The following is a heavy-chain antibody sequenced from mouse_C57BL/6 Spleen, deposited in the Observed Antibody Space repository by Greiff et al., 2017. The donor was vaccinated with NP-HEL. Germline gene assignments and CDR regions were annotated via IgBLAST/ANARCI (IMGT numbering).Heavy chain of an antibody. CDR2: IDPSDSYT. J-gene: IGHJ1*03. CDR3: ARRYGSSLYWYFDV. D-gene: IGHD1-1*01. CDR1: GYTFTSYW. Sequence: VQLQQPGAELVKPGASVKLSCKASGYTFTSYWMQWVKQRPGQGLEWIGEIDPSDSYTNYNQKFKGKATLTVDTSSSTAYMQLSSLTSEDSAVYYCARRYGSSLYWYFDVWGTGTTVTVSS. V-gene: IGHV1-50*01.